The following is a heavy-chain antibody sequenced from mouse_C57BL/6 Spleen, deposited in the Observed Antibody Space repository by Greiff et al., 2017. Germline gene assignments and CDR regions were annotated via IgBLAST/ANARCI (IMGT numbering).Heavy chain of an antibody. V-gene: IGHV1-76*01. CDR3: ARDGYSRYIDV. J-gene: IGHJ1*03. D-gene: IGHD2-3*01. CDR1: GYTFTDYY. Sequence: QVQLKESGAELVRPGASVKLSCKASGYTFTDYYINWVKQRPGQGLEWIARLYPGSGNTYYNEKFKGKATLTAEKSSSTAYMQLSSLTSEDSAVYFCARDGYSRYIDVWGTGTTVTVSS. CDR2: LYPGSGNT.